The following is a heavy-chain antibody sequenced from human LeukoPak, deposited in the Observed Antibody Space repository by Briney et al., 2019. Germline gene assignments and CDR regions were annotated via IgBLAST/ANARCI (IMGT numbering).Heavy chain of an antibody. J-gene: IGHJ6*04. D-gene: IGHD3-10*01. V-gene: IGHV3-30*18. CDR3: AKDLYYGSGSYYSGYYYGMDV. CDR2: ISYDGSNK. CDR1: GFTFSSYG. Sequence: GGSLRLSCAASGFTFSSYGMHWVRQAPGKGLEWVAVISYDGSNKYYADSVKGRFTISRDNSKNTLCLQMNSLRAEDTAVYYCAKDLYYGSGSYYSGYYYGMDVWGKGTTVTVSS.